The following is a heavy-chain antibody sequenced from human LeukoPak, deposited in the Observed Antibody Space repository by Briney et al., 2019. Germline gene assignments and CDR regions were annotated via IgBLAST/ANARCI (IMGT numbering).Heavy chain of an antibody. Sequence: PSETLSLTCAVYGGSFRGYYWSWIRQPPGKGLEWIGEINHSGSTNYNPSLKSRVTISVDTSKNQFSLKLSSVTAADTAVYYCARTYSSSWYGGLDYYYYMDVWGKGTTVTVSS. D-gene: IGHD6-13*01. CDR2: INHSGST. CDR3: ARTYSSSWYGGLDYYYYMDV. J-gene: IGHJ6*03. CDR1: GGSFRGYY. V-gene: IGHV4-34*01.